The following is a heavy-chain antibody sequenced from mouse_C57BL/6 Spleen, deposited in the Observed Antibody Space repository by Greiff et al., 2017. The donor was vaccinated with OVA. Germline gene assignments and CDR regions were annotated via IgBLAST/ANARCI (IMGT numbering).Heavy chain of an antibody. CDR3: ARYDYGRAWFAY. V-gene: IGHV1-64*01. CDR1: GYTFTSYW. J-gene: IGHJ3*01. CDR2: IHPNSGST. Sequence: QVQLQQPGAELVKPGASVKLSCKASGYTFTSYWMHWVKQRPGQGLEWIGMIHPNSGSTNYNEKFKSKATLTVDKSSSTAYMQRSSLTSEDSAVYYCARYDYGRAWFAYWGQGTLVTVSA. D-gene: IGHD2-4*01.